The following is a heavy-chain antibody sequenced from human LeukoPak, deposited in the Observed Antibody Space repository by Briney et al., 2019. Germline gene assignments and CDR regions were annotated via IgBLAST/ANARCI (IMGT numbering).Heavy chain of an antibody. CDR1: GITFSTYS. V-gene: IGHV3-21*04. Sequence: GGSLRLSCAASGITFSTYSMNWVRQAPGKGLEWVSCITSSSSDLYYADSVKGRFTISRDSAKNTLYLQMDSLRAEDSAVYYCARVRDFYYGKGWFDPWGQGTLVTVSS. D-gene: IGHD3-10*01. J-gene: IGHJ5*02. CDR3: ARVRDFYYGKGWFDP. CDR2: ITSSSSDL.